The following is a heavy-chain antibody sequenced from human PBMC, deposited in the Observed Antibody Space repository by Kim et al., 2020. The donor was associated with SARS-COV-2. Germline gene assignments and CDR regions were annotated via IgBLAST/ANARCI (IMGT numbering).Heavy chain of an antibody. V-gene: IGHV3-7*01. CDR3: TAGRTWYYYYGMDV. CDR2: IKQDGSEK. J-gene: IGHJ6*02. Sequence: GGSLRLSCAASGFTFSSYWMSWVRQAPGKGLEWVANIKQDGSEKYYVDSVKGRFTISRDNAKNSLYLQMNSLRAEDTAVYYCTAGRTWYYYYGMDVWGQGTTVTVSS. D-gene: IGHD1-1*01. CDR1: GFTFSSYW.